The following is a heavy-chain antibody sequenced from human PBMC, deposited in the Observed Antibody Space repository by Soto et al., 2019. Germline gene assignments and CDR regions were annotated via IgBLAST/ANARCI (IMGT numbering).Heavy chain of an antibody. Sequence: VHLGQSGADGRKSGSAVRVSCTASGGGTLSNDAISWLRQAPGQGLEWLGRISPFFGTTDYSQSFQGRLTMTADESKGTVYMDLRSLKADDTAVYYCAREVVTETTCGSFDSWGQGTLVTVSS. CDR3: AREVVTETTCGSFDS. V-gene: IGHV1-69*01. CDR2: ISPFFGTT. CDR1: GGGTLSNDA. D-gene: IGHD2-21*02. J-gene: IGHJ4*02.